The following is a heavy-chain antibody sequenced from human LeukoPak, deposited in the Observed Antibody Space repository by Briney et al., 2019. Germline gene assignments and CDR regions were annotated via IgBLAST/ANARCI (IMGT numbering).Heavy chain of an antibody. CDR1: GFTFSSYS. Sequence: GGSLRLSCAASGFTFSSYSMNWVRQAPGKGLEWVSSISSSSSYIYYADSVKGRFTISRDNAKNSLYLQMNSLRAEDTAVYYSARERGGDSGYDPFDYWGQGTLVTVSS. V-gene: IGHV3-21*01. D-gene: IGHD5-12*01. CDR2: ISSSSSYI. J-gene: IGHJ4*02. CDR3: ARERGGDSGYDPFDY.